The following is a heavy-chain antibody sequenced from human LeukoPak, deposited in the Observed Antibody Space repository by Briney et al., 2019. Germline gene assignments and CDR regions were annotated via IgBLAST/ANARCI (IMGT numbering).Heavy chain of an antibody. J-gene: IGHJ4*02. D-gene: IGHD3-16*02. CDR3: ARDPRAFGGVIVTDY. CDR2: ISAYNGNT. Sequence: GASVKVSCKASGGTFSSYAISWVRQAPGQGLEWMGWISAYNGNTNYAQKLQGRVTMTTDTSTSTAYMELRSLRSDDTAVHYCARDPRAFGGVIVTDYWGQGTLVTVSS. CDR1: GGTFSSYA. V-gene: IGHV1-18*01.